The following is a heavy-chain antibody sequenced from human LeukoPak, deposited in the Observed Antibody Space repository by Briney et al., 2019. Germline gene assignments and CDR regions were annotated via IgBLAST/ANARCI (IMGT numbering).Heavy chain of an antibody. CDR1: GFTFSSYE. V-gene: IGHV3-48*03. J-gene: IGHJ6*03. CDR3: ARVFGHYYYYYMDV. Sequence: PGGSLRLSCAASGFTFSSYEMNWVRQAPGKGLEWVSYISSSGSTIYYADSVKGRFTISRDNAKNSLYLQMNSLRAEDTAVYYCARVFGHYYYYYMDVWGKGTTVTISS. D-gene: IGHD3-16*01. CDR2: ISSSGSTI.